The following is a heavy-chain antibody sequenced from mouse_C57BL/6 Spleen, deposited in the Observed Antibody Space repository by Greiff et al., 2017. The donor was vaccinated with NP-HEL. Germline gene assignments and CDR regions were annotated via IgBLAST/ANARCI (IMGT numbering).Heavy chain of an antibody. Sequence: EVQLVESGPGLVKPSQSLSLTCSVTGYSITSGYYWNWIRQFPGNKLEWMGYISYDGSNKYNPSLKNRISITRDTSKNQFFLKLNSVTTEDTATYYCATGFDYWGQGTTLTVSS. J-gene: IGHJ2*01. V-gene: IGHV3-6*01. CDR3: ATGFDY. CDR2: ISYDGSN. CDR1: GYSITSGYY.